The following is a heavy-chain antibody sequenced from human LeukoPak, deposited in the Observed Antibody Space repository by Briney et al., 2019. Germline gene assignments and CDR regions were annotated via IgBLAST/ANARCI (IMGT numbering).Heavy chain of an antibody. J-gene: IGHJ4*02. Sequence: GGSLRLSCAASGFTFSSYSMNWVRQAPGKGLEWVSSISSSSSYIYYADSVKGRFTISRDNAKNSLYLQMNSLRAEDTAVYYCARAPPYCSSTSCYFSYWGPGTLVTVSS. CDR3: ARAPPYCSSTSCYFSY. D-gene: IGHD2-2*01. CDR2: ISSSSSYI. V-gene: IGHV3-21*01. CDR1: GFTFSSYS.